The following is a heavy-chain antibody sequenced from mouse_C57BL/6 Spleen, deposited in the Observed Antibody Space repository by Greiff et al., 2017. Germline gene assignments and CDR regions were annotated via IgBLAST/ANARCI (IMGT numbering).Heavy chain of an antibody. Sequence: EVKLVESGGGLVKPGGSLKLSCAASGFTFSSYAMSWVRQTPEKRLEWVATISDGGSYTYYPDNVKGRFTISRDNAKNNLYLQMSHLKSEDTAMYYCARALYYDYDGYFDYWGQGTTLTVSS. CDR3: ARALYYDYDGYFDY. J-gene: IGHJ2*01. D-gene: IGHD2-4*01. V-gene: IGHV5-4*03. CDR1: GFTFSSYA. CDR2: ISDGGSYT.